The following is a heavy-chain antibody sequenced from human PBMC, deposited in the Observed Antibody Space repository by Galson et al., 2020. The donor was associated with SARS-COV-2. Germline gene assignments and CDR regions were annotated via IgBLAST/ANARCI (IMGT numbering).Heavy chain of an antibody. CDR1: GFTFSRHA. J-gene: IGHJ4*02. V-gene: IGHV3-30*09. Sequence: ISCVGSGFTFSRHALHWVRQAPGKGLEWVAMISYDGSKKHYADSVKGRFAISRDNSQNTMYLQMNSLRGDDTALYYCARDVTSGYDRVNPLDYWGQGPPFTVSP. CDR2: ISYDGSKK. CDR3: ARDVTSGYDRVNPLDY. D-gene: IGHD5-12*01.